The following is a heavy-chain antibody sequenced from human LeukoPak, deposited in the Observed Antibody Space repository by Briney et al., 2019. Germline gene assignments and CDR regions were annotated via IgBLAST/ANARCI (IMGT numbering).Heavy chain of an antibody. CDR2: MNPNTGNR. J-gene: IGHJ4*02. CDR1: GYTFTSYD. Sequence: GASVKVSCKASGYTFTSYDINWVRQAPGQGLEWMGYMNPNTGNRDYGQKFQGRLTITTDTSISTAYMELSNLISEDTAIYSCAREGLDFWGQGTLVTVSS. V-gene: IGHV1-8*01. CDR3: AREGLDF.